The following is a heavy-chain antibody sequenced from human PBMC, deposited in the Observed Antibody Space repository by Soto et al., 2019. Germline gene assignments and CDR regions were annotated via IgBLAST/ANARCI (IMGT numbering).Heavy chain of an antibody. Sequence: QVQLQQWGAGLLKPSETLSLTCAVYGGSFSGYYWSWIRQPPGKGLEWIGEINHSGSTNYNPSLKSRVTISVDTSKNQFSLKLSSVTAADTAVYYCATEAAAGTGYYWGQGTLVTVSS. CDR1: GGSFSGYY. CDR3: ATEAAAGTGYY. D-gene: IGHD6-13*01. V-gene: IGHV4-34*01. J-gene: IGHJ4*02. CDR2: INHSGST.